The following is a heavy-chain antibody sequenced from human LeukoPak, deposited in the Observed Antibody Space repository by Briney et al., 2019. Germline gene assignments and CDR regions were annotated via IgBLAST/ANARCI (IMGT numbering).Heavy chain of an antibody. J-gene: IGHJ4*02. CDR2: IWYDGSNT. CDR1: GFTFSSYG. V-gene: IGHV3-33*01. Sequence: GRSLRLSCAVSGFTFSSYGMHSVRQASGKGLEWVAVIWYDGSNTYYADSVKGRFTISRDNSKNTLYLQMNSLRAEDTAVYYVARGSYGYNWRPCDFWGQGTLVTVSS. D-gene: IGHD5-24*01. CDR3: ARGSYGYNWRPCDF.